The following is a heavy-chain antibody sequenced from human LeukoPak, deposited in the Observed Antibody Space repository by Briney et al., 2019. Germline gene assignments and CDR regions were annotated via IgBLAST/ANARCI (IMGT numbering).Heavy chain of an antibody. CDR2: ISSSGSTI. Sequence: GGSLRLSCAASGFTFSSYEMNWVRQAPGKGLEWVSYISSSGSTIYYADSVKGRFTISRDNAKNSLYLQMNSLRAEDTAVYYCAREGRYCSSTSCYNYFDYWGQGTLVTVSS. CDR1: GFTFSSYE. V-gene: IGHV3-48*03. CDR3: AREGRYCSSTSCYNYFDY. J-gene: IGHJ4*02. D-gene: IGHD2-2*02.